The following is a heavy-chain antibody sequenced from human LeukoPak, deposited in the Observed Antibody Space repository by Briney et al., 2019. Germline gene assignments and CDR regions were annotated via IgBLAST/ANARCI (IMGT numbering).Heavy chain of an antibody. V-gene: IGHV4-34*01. Sequence: PSETLSLTCAVYGGSFSGYYWSWIRQPPGKGLEWIGEINHSGSTNYNPSLKSRVTISVDTSKNQFSLKLSSVTAADTAVYYCASDIVVVPAAMGSYYYGMDVWGQGTTVTVSS. D-gene: IGHD2-2*01. J-gene: IGHJ6*02. CDR3: ASDIVVVPAAMGSYYYGMDV. CDR2: INHSGST. CDR1: GGSFSGYY.